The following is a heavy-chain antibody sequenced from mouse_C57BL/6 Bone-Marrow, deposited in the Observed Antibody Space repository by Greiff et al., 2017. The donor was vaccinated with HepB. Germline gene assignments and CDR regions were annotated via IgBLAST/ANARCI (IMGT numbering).Heavy chain of an antibody. D-gene: IGHD1-1*01. V-gene: IGHV7-3*01. Sequence: DVMLVESGGGLVQPGGSLSLSCAASGFTFTDYYMSWVRQPPGKALEWLGFIRNKANGYTTEYSASVKGRFTISRDNSQSILYLQMNALIAEDSATYYCARYEGGYYYSSSWGNYFDYWGQGTTLTVSS. CDR3: ARYEGGYYYSSSWGNYFDY. CDR2: IRNKANGYTT. CDR1: GFTFTDYY. J-gene: IGHJ2*01.